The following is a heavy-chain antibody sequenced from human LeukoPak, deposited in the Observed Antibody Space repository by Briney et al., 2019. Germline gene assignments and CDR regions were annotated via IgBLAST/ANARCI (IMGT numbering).Heavy chain of an antibody. V-gene: IGHV1-69*05. Sequence: SVKVSCKASGGTFSGYAISWVRQAPGQGLEWMGRIIPIFGTANYAQKFQGRVTITTDESTSTAYMELSSLRSEDTAVYYCARDMPLYGNPGIAVAGPYYFDYWGQGTLVTVSS. CDR1: GGTFSGYA. CDR2: IIPIFGTA. D-gene: IGHD6-19*01. CDR3: ARDMPLYGNPGIAVAGPYYFDY. J-gene: IGHJ4*02.